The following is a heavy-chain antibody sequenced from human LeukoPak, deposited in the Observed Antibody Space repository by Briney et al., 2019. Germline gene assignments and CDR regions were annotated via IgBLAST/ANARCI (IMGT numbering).Heavy chain of an antibody. J-gene: IGHJ4*02. CDR3: ARADSADYYGSGSYGY. CDR1: GFTFSNYG. D-gene: IGHD3-10*01. V-gene: IGHV3-30*02. CDR2: IRYDGSEK. Sequence: GGSLRLSCTASGFTFSNYGMHWVRQAPGKGLEWVAFIRYDGSEKYYADSVKGRITISRDNSKNTLYVQMNSLRAEDTAVYYCARADSADYYGSGSYGYWGQGTLVTVSS.